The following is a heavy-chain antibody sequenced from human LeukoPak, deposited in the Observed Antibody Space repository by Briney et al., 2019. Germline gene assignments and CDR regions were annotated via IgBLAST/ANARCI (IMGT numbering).Heavy chain of an antibody. CDR3: ARTDPYGDYAWFNY. J-gene: IGHJ4*02. CDR2: IYPGDSDT. CDR1: GYSFTSYW. Sequence: GESLKISCKGSGYSFTSYWIGWVRQMPGKGLEWMGIIYPGDSDTRYSPSFEGQVTLSADKSTNTAYLQWSSLKASDTAIYYCARTDPYGDYAWFNYWGQGTLVTVSS. V-gene: IGHV5-51*01. D-gene: IGHD4-17*01.